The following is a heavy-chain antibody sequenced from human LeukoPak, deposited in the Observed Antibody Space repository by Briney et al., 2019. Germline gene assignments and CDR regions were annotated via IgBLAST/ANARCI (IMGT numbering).Heavy chain of an antibody. CDR1: GFTFSSYA. V-gene: IGHV3-23*01. CDR2: ISDST. J-gene: IGHJ6*02. Sequence: GGSLRLSCAASGFTFSSYAMSWVRQALGKGLEWVSAISDSTYYADSVKGRFTISRDNSKNTLYLLMNSLRAEDTAVYFCARYCITTSCQDDNSYYGMDVWGQGTTVTVSS. CDR3: ARYCITTSCQDDNSYYGMDV. D-gene: IGHD2-2*01.